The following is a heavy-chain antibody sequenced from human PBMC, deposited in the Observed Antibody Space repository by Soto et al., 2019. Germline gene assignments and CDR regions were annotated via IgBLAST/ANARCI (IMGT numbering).Heavy chain of an antibody. J-gene: IGHJ6*02. V-gene: IGHV4-31*03. CDR2: IYYSGST. CDR3: ARGPVNYYGSGSYYNRNYYYYGMDV. Sequence: SETLSLTCTVSGGSISSGGYYWSWIRQHPGKGLEWIGYIYYSGSTYYNPSLKSRVTISVDTSKNQFSLKLSSVTAADTAVYYCARGPVNYYGSGSYYNRNYYYYGMDVWGQGTTVTVSS. CDR1: GGSISSGGYY. D-gene: IGHD3-10*01.